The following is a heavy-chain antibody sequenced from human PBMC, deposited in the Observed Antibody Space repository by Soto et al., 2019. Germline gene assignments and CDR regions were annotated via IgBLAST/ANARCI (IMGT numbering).Heavy chain of an antibody. V-gene: IGHV1-18*01. J-gene: IGHJ6*02. Sequence: ASVKVSCKASGYTFTSYGISWVRQAPGQGLEWMGWISAYNGNTNYAQKLQGRVTMTTDTSTSTAYMELRSLRSDDTAVYYCARDRALLWFGDEDYYYGMDVWGQGTTVTVSS. CDR1: GYTFTSYG. CDR3: ARDRALLWFGDEDYYYGMDV. D-gene: IGHD3-10*01. CDR2: ISAYNGNT.